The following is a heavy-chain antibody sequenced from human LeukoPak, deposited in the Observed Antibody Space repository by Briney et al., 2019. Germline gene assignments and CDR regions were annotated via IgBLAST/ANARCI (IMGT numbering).Heavy chain of an antibody. J-gene: IGHJ4*02. D-gene: IGHD6-19*01. CDR1: GFTFSSYA. V-gene: IGHV3-30*04. Sequence: GGSLRLSCAASGFTFSSYAMHWVRQAPGKGLEWVAVISYDGSNKYYADSVKGRFTISRDNSKNTLYLQMNSLGAEDTAVYYCARSGYSSGWYTWRKGDYFDYWGQGTLVTVSS. CDR3: ARSGYSSGWYTWRKGDYFDY. CDR2: ISYDGSNK.